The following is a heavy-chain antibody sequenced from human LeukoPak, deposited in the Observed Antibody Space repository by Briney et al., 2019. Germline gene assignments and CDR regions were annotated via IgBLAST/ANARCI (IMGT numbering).Heavy chain of an antibody. D-gene: IGHD3-16*02. V-gene: IGHV3-15*01. J-gene: IGHJ3*02. Sequence: PGGSLRLSCAASGFTFSNAWMSWVRQAPGKGLEWVGRIKSKTDGGTTDYAAPVKGRFTISRDDSKNTLYLQMNSLKTEDTAVYYCTTSTHYDYVWGSYRHRAFDIWGQGTMVTVSS. CDR1: GFTFSNAW. CDR3: TTSTHYDYVWGSYRHRAFDI. CDR2: IKSKTDGGTT.